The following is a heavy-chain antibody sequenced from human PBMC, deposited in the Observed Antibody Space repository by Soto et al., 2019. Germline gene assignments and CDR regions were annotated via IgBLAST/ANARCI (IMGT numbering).Heavy chain of an antibody. CDR2: ISAYNGNT. CDR3: ASSFWILNLFLFFAWLLSAPGDDAFDI. J-gene: IGHJ3*02. D-gene: IGHD3-9*01. CDR1: GYTFTSYG. V-gene: IGHV1-18*01. Sequence: ASVKVSCKASGYTFTSYGISWVRQAPGQGLEWMGWISAYNGNTNYAQKLQGRVTMTTDTSTSTAYMELRSLRSDDKAVYYCASSFWILNLFLFFAWLLSAPGDDAFDIWGQGTMVTVSS.